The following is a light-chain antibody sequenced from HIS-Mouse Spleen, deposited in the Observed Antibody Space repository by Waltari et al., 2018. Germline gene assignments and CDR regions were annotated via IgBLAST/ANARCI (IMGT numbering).Light chain of an antibody. CDR3: YSTDSSGNHRV. CDR2: EDS. Sequence: SYELTQPPSVSVSPGQTARITCSGDALPKKYAYWYQQKSGQAPVLVIYEDSKRPSGIPGVFSGSSSGTMATLTISVAQVEDEADYYCYSTDSSGNHRVFGGGTKLTVL. J-gene: IGLJ2*01. CDR1: ALPKKY. V-gene: IGLV3-10*01.